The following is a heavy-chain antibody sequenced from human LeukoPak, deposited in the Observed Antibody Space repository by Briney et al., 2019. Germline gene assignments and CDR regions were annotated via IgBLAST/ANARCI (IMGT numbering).Heavy chain of an antibody. CDR3: ARGGTYYPCIDY. CDR2: VSAYNGKT. J-gene: IGHJ4*02. CDR1: GYTFTSSY. V-gene: IGHV1-18*01. D-gene: IGHD1-26*01. Sequence: ASVKVSCKASGYTFTSSYINWVRQAPGQGLEWMGWVSAYNGKTSHVQNFQGRVTMTTDSSTNTAYMDLTSLTSDDTAVYYCARGGTYYPCIDYWGQGTLVTVSS.